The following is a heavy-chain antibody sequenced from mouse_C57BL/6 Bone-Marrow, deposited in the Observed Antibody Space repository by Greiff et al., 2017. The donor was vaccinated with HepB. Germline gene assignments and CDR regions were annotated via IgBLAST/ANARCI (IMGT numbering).Heavy chain of an antibody. V-gene: IGHV1-76*01. Sequence: QVQLKESGAELVRPGASVKLSCKASGYTFTDYYINWVKQRPGQGLEWIARIYPGSGNTYYNEKFKGKATLTAEKSSSTAYMQLSSLTSEDSAVYFCAVSYGSRDYWGQGTTLTVSS. CDR1: GYTFTDYY. CDR3: AVSYGSRDY. D-gene: IGHD1-1*01. J-gene: IGHJ2*01. CDR2: IYPGSGNT.